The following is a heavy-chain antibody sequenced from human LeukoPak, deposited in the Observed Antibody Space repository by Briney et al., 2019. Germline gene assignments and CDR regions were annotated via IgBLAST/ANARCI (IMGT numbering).Heavy chain of an antibody. CDR3: ARKARIAVAGSHYYYGMDV. CDR1: GYTFTGYY. Sequence: ASVTVSCKASGYTFTGYYMHWVRQAPGQGLEWMGWINPNSGGTNYAQKFQGWVTMTRDTSISTAYMELSRLRSDDTAVYYCARKARIAVAGSHYYYGMDVWGQGTTVTVSS. J-gene: IGHJ6*02. CDR2: INPNSGGT. V-gene: IGHV1-2*04. D-gene: IGHD6-19*01.